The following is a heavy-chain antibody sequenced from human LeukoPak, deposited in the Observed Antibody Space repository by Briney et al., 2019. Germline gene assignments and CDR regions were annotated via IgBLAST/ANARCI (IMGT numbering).Heavy chain of an antibody. D-gene: IGHD3-9*01. CDR1: GFTFSNYG. Sequence: PGGSLRLSCAASGFTFSNYGMHWVRQAPGKGLEWVAVIWNDGTNKYYADSVKGRFTISRDNSKNTLYLQMNSLRAEDTAVYYCARGPHPIILTGPADFWGQGTLVTVSS. CDR3: ARGPHPIILTGPADF. CDR2: IWNDGTNK. J-gene: IGHJ4*02. V-gene: IGHV3-33*01.